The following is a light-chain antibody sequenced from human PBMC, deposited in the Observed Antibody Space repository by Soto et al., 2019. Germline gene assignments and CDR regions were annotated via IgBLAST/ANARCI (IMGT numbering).Light chain of an antibody. CDR3: QHYNNLPPFT. CDR1: QDIGTS. CDR2: GAS. V-gene: IGKV1-33*01. J-gene: IGKJ3*01. Sequence: DIQMTQSPSSLSASVGARVSITCQASQDIGTSLSWFQHKPGRAPKLLIYGASYLETGVSSRFRGSGSGTDFTFTITSLQPEDIATYYCQHYNNLPPFTFGPGTIVDIK.